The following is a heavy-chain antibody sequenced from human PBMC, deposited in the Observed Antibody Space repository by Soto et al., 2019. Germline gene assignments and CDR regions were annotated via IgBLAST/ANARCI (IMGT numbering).Heavy chain of an antibody. Sequence: ASVKVSCKSSEYTFAGYYMHWVRQAPGPGLEWMGWINPKSGGTNHAQKFQGWVTMTRDTSIRTAYMELRRLKSDDTDVYYCARGGGYCRGGTCYLYGMDVWGQGTTVTVSS. CDR1: EYTFAGYY. CDR3: ARGGGYCRGGTCYLYGMDV. J-gene: IGHJ6*02. V-gene: IGHV1-2*04. CDR2: INPKSGGT. D-gene: IGHD2-15*01.